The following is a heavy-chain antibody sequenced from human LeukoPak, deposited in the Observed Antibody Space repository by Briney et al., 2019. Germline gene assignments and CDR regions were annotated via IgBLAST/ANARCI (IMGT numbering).Heavy chain of an antibody. Sequence: ASVKLSCKASGGTFSSYTFGWVRQAPGQGLEWVGVINPQVGAVNFAHSFQGRLTITTDTSTRTVYIELSGLRAEDSAVYYCTRESRNDGGNSVVLDYWGQGTLVTVSS. J-gene: IGHJ4*02. CDR3: TRESRNDGGNSVVLDY. D-gene: IGHD4-23*01. CDR1: GGTFSSYT. CDR2: INPQVGAV. V-gene: IGHV1-69*16.